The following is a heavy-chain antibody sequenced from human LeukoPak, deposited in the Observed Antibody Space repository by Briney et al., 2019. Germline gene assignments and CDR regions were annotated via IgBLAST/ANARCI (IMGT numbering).Heavy chain of an antibody. CDR2: IWYDGSEK. V-gene: IGHV3-33*01. J-gene: IGHJ4*02. CDR1: GFTFSSFG. D-gene: IGHD6-19*01. Sequence: GGSPRLSCAASGFTFSSFGMHWVRQAPGKELDWVAVIWYDGSEKYYADSVRGRFTISRDNSKKTLYLQMNSLRAEDTAVYYCARDISSGWYPYYFDYWGQGTLVTVSS. CDR3: ARDISSGWYPYYFDY.